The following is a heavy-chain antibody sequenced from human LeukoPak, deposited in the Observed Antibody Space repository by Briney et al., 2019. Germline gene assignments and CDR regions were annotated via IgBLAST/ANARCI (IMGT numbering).Heavy chain of an antibody. CDR3: AREGYDFWSGDAFDI. J-gene: IGHJ3*02. CDR2: IKQDGSEK. D-gene: IGHD3-3*01. CDR1: GFTFSSYW. V-gene: IGHV3-7*01. Sequence: PGGSLRLSCAASGFTFSSYWMSWVRQAPGKGLEWVANIKQDGSEKYYVDSVKGRFTVSRDNAKNSLYLQMNSLRAEDTAVYYCAREGYDFWSGDAFDIWGQGTMVTVSS.